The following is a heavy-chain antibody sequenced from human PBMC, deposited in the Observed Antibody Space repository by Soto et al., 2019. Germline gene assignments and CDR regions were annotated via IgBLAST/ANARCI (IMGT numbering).Heavy chain of an antibody. J-gene: IGHJ6*02. CDR3: ARDRSIAARKNYYYGMDV. D-gene: IGHD6-6*01. CDR1: GFTFSSYA. CDR2: ISYDGSNK. Sequence: QVQLVESGGGVVQPGRSLRLSCAASGFTFSSYAMHWVRQAPGKGLEWVAVISYDGSNKYYADSVKGRFTISRDNSKNTLYLQMNSLRAEDTAVYYCARDRSIAARKNYYYGMDVWGQGTTVTVSS. V-gene: IGHV3-30-3*01.